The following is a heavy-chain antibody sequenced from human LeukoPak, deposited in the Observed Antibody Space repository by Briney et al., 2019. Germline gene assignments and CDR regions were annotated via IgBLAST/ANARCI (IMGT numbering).Heavy chain of an antibody. CDR3: ARGTSYDILTGL. D-gene: IGHD3-9*01. CDR1: GYSISSGYY. J-gene: IGHJ3*01. Sequence: SETLSLTCTVSGYSISSGYYWGWIRQPPGKGLEWLGSIYHSGSTYYNPSLKSRVTIAIDTSENQFSLKLSSVTAADTAVYYCARGTSYDILTGLWGQGTMVTVSS. V-gene: IGHV4-38-2*02. CDR2: IYHSGST.